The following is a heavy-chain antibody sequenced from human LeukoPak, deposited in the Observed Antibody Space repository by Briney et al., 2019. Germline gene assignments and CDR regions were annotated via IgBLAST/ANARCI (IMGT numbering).Heavy chain of an antibody. V-gene: IGHV1-69*02. Sequence: SVKVSCKASGGTFSSYTISWVRQAPGQGLEWMGRIIPILGIANYAQKFQGRVTITADKSTSTAYMELSSLRSEDTAVYYCARGYCSSTSCYRDLDPWGQGTLVTVSS. CDR1: GGTFSSYT. CDR2: IIPILGIA. D-gene: IGHD2-2*02. CDR3: ARGYCSSTSCYRDLDP. J-gene: IGHJ5*02.